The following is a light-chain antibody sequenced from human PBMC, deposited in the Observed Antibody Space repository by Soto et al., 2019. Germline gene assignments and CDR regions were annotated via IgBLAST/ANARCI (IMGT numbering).Light chain of an antibody. Sequence: EIVVTQSPLSLPVTPGEPASISCRSSQSLLHSNGYNYLDWYLQKPGQSPQLLIYLGYKRASGVTDRCSGSGSRTDITQKSSIEAADDGGYYYCMQAQPSWTFGQGTKVEIK. CDR3: MQAQPSWT. CDR1: QSLLHSNGYNY. CDR2: LGY. J-gene: IGKJ1*01. V-gene: IGKV2-28*01.